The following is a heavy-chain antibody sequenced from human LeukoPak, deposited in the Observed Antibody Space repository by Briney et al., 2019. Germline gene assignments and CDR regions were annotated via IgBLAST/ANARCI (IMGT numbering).Heavy chain of an antibody. CDR1: GFTFSSNG. Sequence: GGSLRLSCAASGFTFSSNGMNWVRQAPGKGLEWVSSISSSGGNTYYADSVKGRFTISRDNSKNTLFLQMSNLRVEDTAVYYCAKGRRPEGGYGYFDYCGQGTLVTVSS. D-gene: IGHD1-14*01. CDR3: AKGRRPEGGYGYFDY. V-gene: IGHV3-23*01. J-gene: IGHJ4*02. CDR2: ISSSGGNT.